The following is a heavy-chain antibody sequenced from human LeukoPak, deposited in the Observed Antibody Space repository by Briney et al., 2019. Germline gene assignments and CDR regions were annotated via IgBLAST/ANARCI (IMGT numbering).Heavy chain of an antibody. V-gene: IGHV5-10-1*01. D-gene: IGHD6-19*01. CDR1: GYSFTTSW. Sequence: GESLKISCRGSGYSFTTSWINWVRQMPGKGLEWLGKIDPSDSYANYSPSFQGHVTMSADKSISTAYLQWSSLRASDTAIYYCARPDIAVAVWSAFDIWGQGTMVTVSS. CDR2: IDPSDSYA. J-gene: IGHJ3*02. CDR3: ARPDIAVAVWSAFDI.